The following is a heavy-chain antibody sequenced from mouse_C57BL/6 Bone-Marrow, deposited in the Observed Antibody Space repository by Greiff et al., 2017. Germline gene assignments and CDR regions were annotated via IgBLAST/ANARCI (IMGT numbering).Heavy chain of an antibody. CDR2: INPNNGGT. J-gene: IGHJ3*01. CDR3: ASADYYGSSPFAY. CDR1: GYTFTDYN. D-gene: IGHD1-1*01. V-gene: IGHV1-18*01. Sequence: EVQLQESGPELVKPGASVKIPCKASGYTFTDYNMDWVKQSPGQSLEWIGDINPNNGGTIYNQKFKGKATLTVDKSSSTAYMELRSLTSEDTAVYYCASADYYGSSPFAYWGQGTLVTVSA.